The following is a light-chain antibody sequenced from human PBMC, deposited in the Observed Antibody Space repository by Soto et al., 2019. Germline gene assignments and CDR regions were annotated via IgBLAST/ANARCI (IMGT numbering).Light chain of an antibody. Sequence: ETVLRQSPGTLSLSPGDRATLSCRASQTVGTNAVVWFQQKPGQAPRLVMYQTSARATGIPDRFSGSGSGTDFTLTISRLETEDVAVYYCHQHGSVPYTFGQGTRLEI. J-gene: IGKJ2*01. CDR3: HQHGSVPYT. V-gene: IGKV3-20*01. CDR2: QTS. CDR1: QTVGTNA.